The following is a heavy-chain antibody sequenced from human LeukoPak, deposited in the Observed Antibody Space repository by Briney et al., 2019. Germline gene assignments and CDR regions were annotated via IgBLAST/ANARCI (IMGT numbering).Heavy chain of an antibody. Sequence: PGGSLRLSRAASGFIFSDYHMSWIRQAPGKGLEWVSYISGSGSTIYYADSVEGRFTISRDNANNSLFLQMNSLRAEDTAVYYCATYRCTGDSCYADYDAFDFWGQGTTVIVSS. J-gene: IGHJ3*01. CDR1: GFIFSDYH. CDR2: ISGSGSTI. V-gene: IGHV3-11*04. D-gene: IGHD2-2*01. CDR3: ATYRCTGDSCYADYDAFDF.